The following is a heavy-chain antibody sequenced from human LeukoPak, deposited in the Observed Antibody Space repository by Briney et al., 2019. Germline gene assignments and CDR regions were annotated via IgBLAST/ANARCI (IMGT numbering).Heavy chain of an antibody. CDR2: IGAYNGNT. CDR1: VYTVTLYG. CDR3: ASGRSGSYYNSRNWFDP. J-gene: IGHJ5*02. D-gene: IGHD3-10*01. V-gene: IGHV1-18*01. Sequence: GASVKVSFKSSVYTVTLYGFSWVRQAPGQGLEWVGWIGAYNGNTNYAQKLQGRVTMTTDTSTSKAYMELRSLRADDTAVYYCASGRSGSYYNSRNWFDPWGQGALVTVSS.